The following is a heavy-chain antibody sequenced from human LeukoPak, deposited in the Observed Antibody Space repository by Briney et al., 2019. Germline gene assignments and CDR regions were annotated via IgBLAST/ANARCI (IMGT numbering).Heavy chain of an antibody. CDR1: GFTFSSYS. Sequence: GGSLRLSCAASGFTFSSYSMNWVRQAPGKGLEWVSYISSSSSYIYYADSVKGRFTISRDNAKNSLYLQMNSLRAEDTAVYYCARVLGSGGSGYYYDAFDIWGQGTMVTVSS. J-gene: IGHJ3*02. CDR2: ISSSSSYI. CDR3: ARVLGSGGSGYYYDAFDI. V-gene: IGHV3-21*05. D-gene: IGHD3-22*01.